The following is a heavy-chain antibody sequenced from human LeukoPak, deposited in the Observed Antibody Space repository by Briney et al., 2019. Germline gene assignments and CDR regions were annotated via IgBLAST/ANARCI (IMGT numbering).Heavy chain of an antibody. CDR2: ISSSSSYI. V-gene: IGHV3-21*01. Sequence: GGSLRLSCAASGFTFSSYSMNWVRQAPGKGLEWVSSISSSSSYIYYADSVKGRFTISRDNAKNSLYLQMNSLRAEDTAVYYCARDLSFAGSLDFGLDVWGKGTTVTVSS. CDR3: ARDLSFAGSLDFGLDV. D-gene: IGHD1-26*01. J-gene: IGHJ6*04. CDR1: GFTFSSYS.